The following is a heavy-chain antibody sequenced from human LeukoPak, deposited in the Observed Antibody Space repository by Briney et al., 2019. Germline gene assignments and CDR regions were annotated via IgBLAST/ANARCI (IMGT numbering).Heavy chain of an antibody. J-gene: IGHJ4*02. CDR3: ASPRTSYRYTFDY. Sequence: PSETLSLTCAVSVASISNYYWSWIRQAPGKGLEWIGYISTSGSTNYNPSLKSRVSISLDTSNNRFSLNLYFVTAADTAVYFSASPRTSYRYTFDYWGPGALVTVSS. V-gene: IGHV4-4*09. CDR2: ISTSGST. CDR1: VASISNYY. D-gene: IGHD5-18*01.